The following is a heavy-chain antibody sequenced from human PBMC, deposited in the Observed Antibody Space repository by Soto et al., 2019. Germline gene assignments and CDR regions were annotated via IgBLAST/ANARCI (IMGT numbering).Heavy chain of an antibody. J-gene: IGHJ4*02. CDR2: IIPLSGTA. CDR1: GGTLNNYA. D-gene: IGHD1-26*01. V-gene: IGHV1-69*06. CDR3: ATEGFSGSYLAY. Sequence: QVQLVQSGAEVKRPGSSVQVSCKASGGTLNNYAVSWVRQAPGQGLEWMGGIIPLSGTANYAQKFQGRVTITADKITSIAYMDLSSLRSEDTAVYYCATEGFSGSYLAYWGQGTLVTVSS.